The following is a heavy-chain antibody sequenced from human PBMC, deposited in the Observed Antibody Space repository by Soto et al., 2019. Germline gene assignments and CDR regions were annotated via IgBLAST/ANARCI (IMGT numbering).Heavy chain of an antibody. CDR1: GGSIRSYY. CDR2: IYYSGST. D-gene: IGHD3-3*01. Sequence: WETLSLTCTVSGGSIRSYYWSWIRQPPGKGLGWIGYIYYSGSTNYNPSLKSRVTISVDTPKNQFSLKLSSVTAADTAVYYCARGMYYDFWSGYPHWFDPWGQGTLVTVSS. CDR3: ARGMYYDFWSGYPHWFDP. J-gene: IGHJ5*02. V-gene: IGHV4-59*01.